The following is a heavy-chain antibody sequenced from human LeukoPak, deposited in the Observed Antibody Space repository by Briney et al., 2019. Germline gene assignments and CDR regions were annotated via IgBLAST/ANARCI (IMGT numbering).Heavy chain of an antibody. Sequence: GASVKVSCKASGYTFTDYYIHWVRQAPGQGLEWVAWINPNNGGPNYAQKFQGRVTVTRDTSISTAYMELSRLTSDDTAVYYCASLSSIAARSWGQGTLVTVSS. D-gene: IGHD6-6*01. CDR3: ASLSSIAARS. CDR2: INPNNGGP. J-gene: IGHJ4*02. CDR1: GYTFTDYY. V-gene: IGHV1-2*02.